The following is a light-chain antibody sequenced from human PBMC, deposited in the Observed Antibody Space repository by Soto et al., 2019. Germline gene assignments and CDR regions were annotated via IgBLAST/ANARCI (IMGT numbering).Light chain of an antibody. Sequence: EIVLTQSPATLSVSPGKRVILSYRPSQSVDIGLAWYQQKPGQAPRLLIYGASTRATDMPGTFSGRGSGTEFTLTITSLRPEDFGVYYCQQYRSWPRTFGQGTKVEIK. J-gene: IGKJ1*01. CDR1: QSVDIG. CDR3: QQYRSWPRT. CDR2: GAS. V-gene: IGKV3-15*01.